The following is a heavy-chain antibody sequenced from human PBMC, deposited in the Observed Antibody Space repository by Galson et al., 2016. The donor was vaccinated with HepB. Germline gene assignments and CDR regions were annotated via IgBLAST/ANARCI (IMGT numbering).Heavy chain of an antibody. CDR3: ARDLWDGSGLLGF. Sequence: SLRLSCAASGFTFSNYAMSWVRQAPGKGLEWVSTISGSGATTYYADSVKGRFTISRDNSKNTLYLQMNSLRAEDTAVYYCARDLWDGSGLLGFWGQGTPVTVSS. V-gene: IGHV3-23*01. CDR2: ISGSGATT. CDR1: GFTFSNYA. D-gene: IGHD3-10*01. J-gene: IGHJ4*02.